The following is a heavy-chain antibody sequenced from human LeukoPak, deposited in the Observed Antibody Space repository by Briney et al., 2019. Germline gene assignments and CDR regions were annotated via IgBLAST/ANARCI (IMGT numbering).Heavy chain of an antibody. CDR2: INHSGSP. J-gene: IGHJ4*02. V-gene: IGHV4-34*01. CDR1: GGSFSGYF. CDR3: VRGREQRDKRRYATGYDY. D-gene: IGHD3-9*01. Sequence: PSETLSLTCAVYGGSFSGYFWSWIRQPPEKGLEWIGEINHSGSPDYNPSLKSRVTISVDTSRNQFSLKLSSVTAADTAVYYCVRGREQRDKRRYATGYDYWGQGTLVTVSS.